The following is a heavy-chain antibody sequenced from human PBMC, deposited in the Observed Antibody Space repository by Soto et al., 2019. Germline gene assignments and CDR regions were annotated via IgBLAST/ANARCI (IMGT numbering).Heavy chain of an antibody. D-gene: IGHD3-9*01. V-gene: IGHV3-33*01. Sequence: GALRLSCAASGFTFSSYGMHWVRQAPGKGLEWVAVIWYDGSNKYYADSVKGRFTISRDNSKNTLYLQMNSLRAEDTAVYYCARDFILDYDILTGSDWFDPWGQGTLVTLSS. J-gene: IGHJ5*02. CDR2: IWYDGSNK. CDR1: GFTFSSYG. CDR3: ARDFILDYDILTGSDWFDP.